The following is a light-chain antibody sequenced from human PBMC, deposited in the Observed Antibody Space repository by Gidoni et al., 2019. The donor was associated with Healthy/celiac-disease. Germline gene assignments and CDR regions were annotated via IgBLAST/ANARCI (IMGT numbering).Light chain of an antibody. CDR2: AAS. J-gene: IGKJ1*01. CDR3: QQSYSTPRT. Sequence: GDRVTITCRASQSISSYLNWYQQKPGKAPKLLIYAASSLQSGVPSRFSGSGPGTDFTLTISSLQPEDFATYYSQQSYSTPRTFGQGTKVEIK. CDR1: QSISSY. V-gene: IGKV1-39*01.